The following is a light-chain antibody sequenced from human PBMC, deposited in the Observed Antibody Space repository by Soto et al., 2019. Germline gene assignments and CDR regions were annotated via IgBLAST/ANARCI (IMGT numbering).Light chain of an antibody. CDR1: QSILHTSGDNY. Sequence: DIVMTQSPPSLSVTPGDPASISCTASQSILHTSGDNYLDWYLQRPGQTPQLLIYLGSKLARGVSDRISGSGSGTHFTLRISRVEAEDVAIYYCKQAKRVPRTFGQGTKVEIK. J-gene: IGKJ1*01. CDR3: KQAKRVPRT. CDR2: LGS. V-gene: IGKV2-28*01.